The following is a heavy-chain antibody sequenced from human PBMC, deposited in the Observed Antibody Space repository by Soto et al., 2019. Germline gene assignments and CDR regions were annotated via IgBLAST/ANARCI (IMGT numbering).Heavy chain of an antibody. CDR1: GFTFSTYA. J-gene: IGHJ4*02. D-gene: IGHD6-19*01. V-gene: IGHV3-23*01. CDR3: ANGESSGWPAFDY. CDR2: ISATDGGT. Sequence: EVQLLESGGGLVQPGGSLGLSCAASGFTFSTYAMSWVRQALGKGLEWVSTISATDGGTYYADSVTGRFTISRDNSKNTLSLQMNSLRADDTAVYYCANGESSGWPAFDYWGQGPLATVSS.